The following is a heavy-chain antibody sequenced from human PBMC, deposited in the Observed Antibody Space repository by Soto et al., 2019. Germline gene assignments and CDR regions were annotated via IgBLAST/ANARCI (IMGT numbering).Heavy chain of an antibody. CDR1: GFTFSSYA. J-gene: IGHJ6*02. D-gene: IGHD6-19*01. V-gene: IGHV3-23*01. Sequence: EAQLLESGGGLVQPGGSLRLSCAVSGFTFSSYAMSWVRQAPGKGLEWVSAISGSGISKYYADSVKGRFTISRDTSKNTLYLQMNSLRAEDAAVYYCAKSPGSGWAYYYYGMDVWGQGTTVTVSS. CDR3: AKSPGSGWAYYYYGMDV. CDR2: ISGSGISK.